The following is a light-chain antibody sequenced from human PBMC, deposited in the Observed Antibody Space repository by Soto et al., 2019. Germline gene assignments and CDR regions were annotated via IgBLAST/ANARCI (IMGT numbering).Light chain of an antibody. Sequence: DIQVTQSPSTLSASVGDRVTITCRASQSIRSWWAWYQQKPGKAPKLLIYDASSLESGVPSRYSGSGSGTEFTLTINNLQPDDLATYYSQPSDKWDALGGGTKV. CDR3: QPSDKWDA. CDR1: QSIRSW. CDR2: DAS. V-gene: IGKV1-5*01. J-gene: IGKJ4*01.